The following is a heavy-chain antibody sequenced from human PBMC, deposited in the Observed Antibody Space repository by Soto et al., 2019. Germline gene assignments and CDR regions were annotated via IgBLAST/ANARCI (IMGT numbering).Heavy chain of an antibody. CDR3: AGGRVVVPAAVMFNCLDP. V-gene: IGHV4-59*12. CDR2: ISSSGNT. Sequence: SETLSLTCTVSDGSISNFYWSWIRQPPGKGLEWIGYISSSGNTNYNPSLKSRVSISVDTSKNQFSLKMSSVTAADTAVYYCAGGRVVVPAAVMFNCLDPWGQGALVTVSS. CDR1: DGSISNFY. D-gene: IGHD2-2*01. J-gene: IGHJ5*02.